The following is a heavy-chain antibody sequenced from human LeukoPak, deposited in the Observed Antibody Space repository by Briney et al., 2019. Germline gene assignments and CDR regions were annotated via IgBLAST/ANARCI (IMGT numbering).Heavy chain of an antibody. CDR1: GFTFSSYA. CDR3: ARNLGGFVGATLLDY. Sequence: GRSLRLSCAASGFTFSSYAMHWVRQAPGKGLEWVASISYGGNIKYYADSVKGRFTISRDNSRNTLFLQMSSLKIDDTAVFYCARNLGGFVGATLLDYWGQGTLITVSS. CDR2: ISYGGNIK. V-gene: IGHV3-30*04. D-gene: IGHD1-26*01. J-gene: IGHJ4*02.